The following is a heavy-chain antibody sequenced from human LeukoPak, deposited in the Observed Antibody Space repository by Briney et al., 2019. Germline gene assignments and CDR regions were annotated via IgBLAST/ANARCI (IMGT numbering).Heavy chain of an antibody. V-gene: IGHV3-7*03. CDR1: GFSLSTHY. D-gene: IGHD5-18*01. CDR2: IRQDGSEK. CDR3: AKDRGWDTAMPDY. J-gene: IGHJ4*02. Sequence: GGSLRLSCVGSGFSLSTHYMNWVRQAPGKGLEWVANIRQDGSEKYYVDSVKGRFTISRDNAKNSLYLQMNSLRAKDTALYYCAKDRGWDTAMPDYWGQGTLVTVSS.